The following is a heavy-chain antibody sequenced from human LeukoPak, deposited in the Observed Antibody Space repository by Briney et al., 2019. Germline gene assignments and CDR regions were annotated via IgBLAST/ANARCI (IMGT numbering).Heavy chain of an antibody. CDR3: ARLVLLTYYDILTGSGEFDY. D-gene: IGHD3-9*01. J-gene: IGHJ4*02. CDR1: GGSISSSSYY. Sequence: SETLSLTCTVSGGSISSSSYYWGWIRQPPGKGLEWIGSIYYSGSTYYNPSLKSRVTIAVDTSKTQFSLKLSSVTAADTAVYYCARLVLLTYYDILTGSGEFDYWGQGTLVTVSS. CDR2: IYYSGST. V-gene: IGHV4-39*01.